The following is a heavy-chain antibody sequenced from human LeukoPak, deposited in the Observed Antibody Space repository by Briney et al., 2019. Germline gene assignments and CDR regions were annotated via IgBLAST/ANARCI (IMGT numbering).Heavy chain of an antibody. V-gene: IGHV4-34*01. CDR2: INHSGST. CDR1: GGSFSGYY. J-gene: IGHJ4*02. CDR3: ARGRWHPSVRADY. Sequence: SETLSLTCAVYGGSFSGYYWSWIRQPPGKGLEWIGEINHSGSTNYNPSLKSRVTISVDTSKNQFSLKLNSVTAADTAVYYCARGRWHPSVRADYWGQGTLVTVSS. D-gene: IGHD6-13*01.